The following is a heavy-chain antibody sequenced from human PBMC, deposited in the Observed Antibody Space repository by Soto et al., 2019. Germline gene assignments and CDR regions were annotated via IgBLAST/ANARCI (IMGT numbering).Heavy chain of an antibody. D-gene: IGHD3-16*01. CDR3: AKDTCYVCRCDTAFHI. V-gene: IGHV4-4*02. CDR2: IYHTGGT. CDR1: GGSISSDNW. J-gene: IGHJ3*02. Sequence: QVQLQESGPGLVKPSGTLSLTCAVSGGSISSDNWWSWVRQPPGKGLEWMGEIYHTGGTFYNPSLRSRVTASPDKSYNRLPLSRTSVTSVDTAVYYCAKDTCYVCRCDTAFHIWGQGTTVTVSP.